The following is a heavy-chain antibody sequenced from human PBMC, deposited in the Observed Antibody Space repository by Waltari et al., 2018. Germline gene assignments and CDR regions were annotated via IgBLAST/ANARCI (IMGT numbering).Heavy chain of an antibody. D-gene: IGHD4-17*01. CDR3: AKDATAVPHNYMDV. V-gene: IGHV3-9*03. J-gene: IGHJ6*03. Sequence: EVQLVESGGDLVQPGRSLRLPCAASGFTFGDYAMHWVRQAPGKGLEWVSGISWNSGTVAYADSVQGRFTISRDNAKNSLYLQMNSLRAEDMALYYCAKDATAVPHNYMDVWGKGTTVTVSS. CDR2: ISWNSGTV. CDR1: GFTFGDYA.